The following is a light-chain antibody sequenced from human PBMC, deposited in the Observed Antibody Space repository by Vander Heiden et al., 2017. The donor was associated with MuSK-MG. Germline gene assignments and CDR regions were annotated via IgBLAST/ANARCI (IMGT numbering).Light chain of an antibody. Sequence: QPVLTQSPSASASLGASVKLTCTLSSGHSSYTIAWHQQQPEKGPRYLMKLNSDGSHSKGDGIPDRFSGSSSGAERFLTISSLQSEEEADYYCQTYDNSIHVCGGGTKLTVL. CDR3: QTYDNSIHV. CDR1: SGHSSYT. J-gene: IGLJ3*02. CDR2: LNSDGSH. V-gene: IGLV4-69*02.